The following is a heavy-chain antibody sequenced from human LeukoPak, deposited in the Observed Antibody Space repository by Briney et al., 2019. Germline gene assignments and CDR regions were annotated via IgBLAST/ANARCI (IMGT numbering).Heavy chain of an antibody. CDR1: GFTFSYYG. CDR3: AKDGLAAAGWFDY. CDR2: ISYDGSSK. J-gene: IGHJ4*02. V-gene: IGHV3-30*18. Sequence: GGSQRLSCAASGFTFSYYGMHWVSQAPGKGLEWVAVISYDGSSKYYADSVKGRFTISRDNSKNTLYLQMNSLRAEDTAVYYCAKDGLAAAGWFDYWGQGTLVTVSS. D-gene: IGHD6-13*01.